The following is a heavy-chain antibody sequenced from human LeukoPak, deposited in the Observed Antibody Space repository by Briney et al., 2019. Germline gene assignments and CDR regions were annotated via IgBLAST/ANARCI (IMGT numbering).Heavy chain of an antibody. V-gene: IGHV4-38-2*02. CDR3: AREMRVRGVIIRLTYYYYMDV. D-gene: IGHD3-10*01. J-gene: IGHJ6*03. Sequence: PSETLSLTCTVSGYSISSGHYWGWIRQPPGKWLEWIGSIYHSGSTYYNPSLKSRVTISVDTSKNQFSLKLSSVTAADTAVYYCAREMRVRGVIIRLTYYYYMDVWGKGTTVTVSS. CDR1: GYSISSGHY. CDR2: IYHSGST.